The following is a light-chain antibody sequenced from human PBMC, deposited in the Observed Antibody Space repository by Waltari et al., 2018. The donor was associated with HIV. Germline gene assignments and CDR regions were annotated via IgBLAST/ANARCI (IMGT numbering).Light chain of an antibody. Sequence: QPALTQPAPLSGSPGQSIAIPCPGTSSDVGGYTYVSWYQQHPGKVPNPIISEVSNRPSGVSDRFAGCKSGNTASLTISGLQAEDEADYFCSSYAMTTTVLFGGGTKLTVL. CDR2: EVS. CDR1: SSDVGGYTY. J-gene: IGLJ2*01. CDR3: SSYAMTTTVL. V-gene: IGLV2-14*01.